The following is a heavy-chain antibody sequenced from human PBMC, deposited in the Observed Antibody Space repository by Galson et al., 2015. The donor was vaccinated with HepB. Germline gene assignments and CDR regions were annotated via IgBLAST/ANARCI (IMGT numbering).Heavy chain of an antibody. Sequence: SVKVSCKASGYTSTSYYMHWVRQAPGQGLEWMGIINPSGGSTSYAQKFQGRVTMTRDTSTSTVYMELSSLRSEDTAVYYCARAPIFGLGYYYMDVWGKGTTVTVSS. CDR2: INPSGGST. CDR3: ARAPIFGLGYYYMDV. J-gene: IGHJ6*03. D-gene: IGHD3-3*01. V-gene: IGHV1-46*03. CDR1: GYTSTSYY.